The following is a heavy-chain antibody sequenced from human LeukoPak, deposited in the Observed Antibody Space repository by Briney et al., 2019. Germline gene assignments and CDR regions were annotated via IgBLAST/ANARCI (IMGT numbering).Heavy chain of an antibody. CDR3: VRDVIYSGRSSNAFDV. CDR1: GYFISSGYY. V-gene: IGHV4-38-2*02. J-gene: IGHJ3*01. D-gene: IGHD1-26*01. CDR2: IYHSGAT. Sequence: SETLTLTRSVSGYFISSGYYWSWIRQSPGKGLEWIGNIYHSGATYYNPSLKSRVTMSVDTSNNQFSLKLSSVTAADTAVYYCVRDVIYSGRSSNAFDVWGQGTLVTVSS.